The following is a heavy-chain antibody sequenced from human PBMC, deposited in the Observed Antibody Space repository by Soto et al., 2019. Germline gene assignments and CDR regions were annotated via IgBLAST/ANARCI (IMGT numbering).Heavy chain of an antibody. CDR1: GFTFSSYG. J-gene: IGHJ4*02. CDR2: IWYDGSNK. CDR3: ATHDSSGYFDY. Sequence: QVQLVESGGGVVQPGRSLRLSCAASGFTFSSYGMHWVRQAPGKGLEWVAVIWYDGSNKYYADSVKGRFTISRDNSKNALYLQMNSRRAEDTAVYYCATHDSSGYFDYWGQGTLVTVSS. D-gene: IGHD3-22*01. V-gene: IGHV3-33*01.